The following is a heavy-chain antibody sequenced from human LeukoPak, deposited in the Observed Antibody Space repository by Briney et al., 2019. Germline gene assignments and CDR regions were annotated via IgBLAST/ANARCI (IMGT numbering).Heavy chain of an antibody. CDR1: GFTFDDYA. Sequence: GGSLRLSCAASGFTFDDYAMHWVRQAPGKGLEWVSGISWNSGSIGYADSVKGRFIISRDNAKNSLYLQMNSLRAEDTALYYCAKVGWSGYHYYGMDVWGQGTTVTVSS. J-gene: IGHJ6*02. V-gene: IGHV3-9*01. CDR3: AKVGWSGYHYYGMDV. D-gene: IGHD3-3*01. CDR2: ISWNSGSI.